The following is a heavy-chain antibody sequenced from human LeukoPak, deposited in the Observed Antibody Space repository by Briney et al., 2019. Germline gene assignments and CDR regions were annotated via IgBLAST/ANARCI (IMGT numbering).Heavy chain of an antibody. CDR1: GFTFSSYS. D-gene: IGHD2/OR15-2a*01. CDR3: ARSIYYDYYYMDV. CDR2: ISSSSSTI. V-gene: IGHV3-48*01. Sequence: GGSLRLSCAASGFTFSSYSMNWVRQAPGKGLEWVSYISSSSSTIYYADSVKGRFTISRDNAKNSLYLQMNSLRAEDTAVYYCARSIYYDYYYMDVWGKGTTVTVSS. J-gene: IGHJ6*03.